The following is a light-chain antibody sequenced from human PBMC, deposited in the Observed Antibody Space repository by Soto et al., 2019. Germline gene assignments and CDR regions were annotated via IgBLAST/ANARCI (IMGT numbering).Light chain of an antibody. CDR3: QYYSSSLSIT. Sequence: EIVLTQSPGILSLSPGERATLSCRASQSVRNTYLAWYQQKPSQAPRLLIHGASSRATGIPDRFSGSGSGTDFTLTISRLEPEDFAVYYCQYYSSSLSITFGQGTRLDIK. CDR1: QSVRNTY. CDR2: GAS. V-gene: IGKV3-20*01. J-gene: IGKJ5*01.